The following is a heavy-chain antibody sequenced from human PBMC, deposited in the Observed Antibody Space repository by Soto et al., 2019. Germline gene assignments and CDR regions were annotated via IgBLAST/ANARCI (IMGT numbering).Heavy chain of an antibody. Sequence: GGSLRLYCAASGLSVSSNDMSWVRQAPGKGLECVSIIYSADNTFYVDSVKGRFIISRDNSKNTVYLQMNSLRADDTAVYYCARGSLYWGQGTLVTVSS. CDR2: IYSADNT. J-gene: IGHJ4*01. CDR1: GLSVSSND. V-gene: IGHV3-66*01. CDR3: ARGSLY.